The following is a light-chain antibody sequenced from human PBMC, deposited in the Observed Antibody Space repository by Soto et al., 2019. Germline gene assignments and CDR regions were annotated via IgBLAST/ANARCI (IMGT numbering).Light chain of an antibody. CDR3: QQYGSATWT. CDR1: QSVGSSH. V-gene: IGKV3-20*01. CDR2: GAS. J-gene: IGKJ1*01. Sequence: EIVLTQSPGTLSLSPGERATLSCRASQSVGSSHLAWYQQKPGQAPSLLMYGASSRATGIPDRLSGSGSGTDFTLTISRLEPEDFAVYYCQQYGSATWTFGQGTKVDIX.